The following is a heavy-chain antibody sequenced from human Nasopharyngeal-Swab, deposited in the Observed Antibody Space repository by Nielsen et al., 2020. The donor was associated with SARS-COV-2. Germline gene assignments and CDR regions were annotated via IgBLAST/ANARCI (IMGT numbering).Heavy chain of an antibody. Sequence: SVKVSCKASGGTFSSYAISWVRQPPGQGLEWMGRIIPILGIANYAQKFQGRVPITADKSTSTAYMELSSLRSEDTAVYYCAREYCSGGSCYGNYGMDVWGQGATVTVSS. CDR3: AREYCSGGSCYGNYGMDV. V-gene: IGHV1-69*04. D-gene: IGHD2-15*01. CDR1: GGTFSSYA. J-gene: IGHJ6*02. CDR2: IIPILGIA.